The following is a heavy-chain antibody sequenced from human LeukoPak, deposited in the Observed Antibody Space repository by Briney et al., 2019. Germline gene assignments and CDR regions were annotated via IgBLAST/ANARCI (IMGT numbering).Heavy chain of an antibody. J-gene: IGHJ4*02. V-gene: IGHV5-51*01. CDR1: GYSFTSYW. Sequence: GESLQISCKGSGYSFTSYWIGWVRQMPGKGLEWMGIIYPGDSDTRYSPSFQGQVTISADKSISTAYLQWSSLKASDTAMYYCARYSGVVVAAANYDYWGQGTLVTVSS. D-gene: IGHD2-2*01. CDR3: ARYSGVVVAAANYDY. CDR2: IYPGDSDT.